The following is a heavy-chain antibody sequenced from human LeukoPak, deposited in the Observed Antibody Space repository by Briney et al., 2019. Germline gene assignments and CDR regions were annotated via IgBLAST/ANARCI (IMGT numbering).Heavy chain of an antibody. J-gene: IGHJ3*02. D-gene: IGHD1-26*01. CDR3: ARDMGYSGSYYVEAFDI. CDR2: ISSSSSYI. V-gene: IGHV3-21*01. CDR1: GFTFSSYS. Sequence: PGGSLRLSCAASGFTFSSYSMNWVRQAPGKGLEWVSSISSSSSYIYYADSVKGRFTISRDNAKNSLYLQMNSLRAEDTAVYYCARDMGYSGSYYVEAFDIWGQGTMVTVSS.